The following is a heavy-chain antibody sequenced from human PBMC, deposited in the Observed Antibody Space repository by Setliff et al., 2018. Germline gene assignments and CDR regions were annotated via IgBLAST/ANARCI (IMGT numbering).Heavy chain of an antibody. Sequence: ASVKVSCKASGYSFTSFSITWVRQAPGQGLEWLGWVSTYNGGTKSAQKFRGRVTMTTDISTSTVYMELRTLTSDDTAVYYCARRPIALAGYRKGAFDIWGQGTMVTVSS. CDR1: GYSFTSFS. V-gene: IGHV1-18*01. CDR3: ARRPIALAGYRKGAFDI. CDR2: VSTYNGGT. J-gene: IGHJ3*02. D-gene: IGHD6-19*01.